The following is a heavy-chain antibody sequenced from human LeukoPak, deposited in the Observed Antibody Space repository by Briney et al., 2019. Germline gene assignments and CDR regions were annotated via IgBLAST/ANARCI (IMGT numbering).Heavy chain of an antibody. CDR1: GGSFSGYY. V-gene: IGHV4-34*01. CDR3: ARDVISYSSSWYYFDY. CDR2: INHSRST. D-gene: IGHD6-13*01. Sequence: SETLSLTCAVYGGSFSGYYWSWIRQPPGKGLEWIGEINHSRSTNYNPSLKSRVTISVDTSKNQFSLKLSSVTAADTAVYYCARDVISYSSSWYYFDYWGQGTLVTVSS. J-gene: IGHJ4*02.